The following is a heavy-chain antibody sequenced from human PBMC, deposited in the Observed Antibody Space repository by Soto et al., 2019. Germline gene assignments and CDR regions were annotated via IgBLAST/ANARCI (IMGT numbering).Heavy chain of an antibody. CDR1: GGSISSYY. J-gene: IGHJ6*02. CDR2: IYTSGST. CDR3: ARLASGSYYYYGMDV. V-gene: IGHV4-4*07. Sequence: PWETVSLTCTVSGGSISSYYWSWIRQPAGKGLEWIGRIYTSGSTNYNPSLKSRVTMSVDTSKNQFSLKLSPVTAADTAVYYCARLASGSYYYYGMDVWGQGTTVTVSS. D-gene: IGHD3-22*01.